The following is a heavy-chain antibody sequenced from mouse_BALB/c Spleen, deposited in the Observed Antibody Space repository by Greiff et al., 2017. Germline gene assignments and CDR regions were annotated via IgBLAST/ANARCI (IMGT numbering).Heavy chain of an antibody. CDR2: ISSGGSYT. V-gene: IGHV5-6-4*01. Sequence: EVKLMESGGGLVKPGGSLKLSCAASGFTFSSYTMSWVRQTPEKRLEWVATISSGGSYTYYPDSVKGRFTISRDNAKNTLYLQMSSLKSEDTAMYYCTRDRGYGPWFAYWGQGTLVTVSA. J-gene: IGHJ3*01. CDR1: GFTFSSYT. CDR3: TRDRGYGPWFAY. D-gene: IGHD2-2*01.